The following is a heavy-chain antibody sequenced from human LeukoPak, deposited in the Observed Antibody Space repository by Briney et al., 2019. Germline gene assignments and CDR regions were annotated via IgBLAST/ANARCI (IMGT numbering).Heavy chain of an antibody. CDR2: IDSGGST. D-gene: IGHD3-3*01. J-gene: IGHJ6*03. CDR3: ARSLWSGFYYYYYMDV. Sequence: GGSLRLSCAASGFTVSSNYMSWVRQAPGKGLEWVSVIDSGGSTYYADSVKGRFTISRDNSKNTLYLQMNSLRAEDTAVYYCARSLWSGFYYYYYMDVWGKGTTVTVSS. CDR1: GFTVSSNY. V-gene: IGHV3-53*01.